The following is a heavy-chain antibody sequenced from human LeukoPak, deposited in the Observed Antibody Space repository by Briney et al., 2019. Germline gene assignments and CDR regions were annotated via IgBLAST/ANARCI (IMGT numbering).Heavy chain of an antibody. CDR1: GFTLSSYE. Sequence: GGSLRLSCAASGFTLSSYEMHWVRGAPGKGLEWASYISSCGSTVNYADSVKGRFTISRDNAKNSLYLQMNSLRGEDTAVYYCARGGAGSGYHTELDYWGQGTLVTVSS. V-gene: IGHV3-48*03. CDR3: ARGGAGSGYHTELDY. D-gene: IGHD3-22*01. J-gene: IGHJ4*02. CDR2: ISSCGSTV.